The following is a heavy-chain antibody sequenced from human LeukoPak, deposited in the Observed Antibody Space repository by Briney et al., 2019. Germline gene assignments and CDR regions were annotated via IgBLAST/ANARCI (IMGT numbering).Heavy chain of an antibody. CDR3: ARGYSTVTTPFDS. CDR2: INPSGGST. V-gene: IGHV1-46*01. J-gene: IGHJ4*02. CDR1: GYTFTSYY. Sequence: GASVNVSCKASGYTFTSYYMHWVRQAPGQGLEWMGIINPSGGSTTYAQIFQDRVTMTRDTSTSTVYMELSSLRSEDTAVYYCARGYSTVTTPFDSWGQGTLVTVSS. D-gene: IGHD4-17*01.